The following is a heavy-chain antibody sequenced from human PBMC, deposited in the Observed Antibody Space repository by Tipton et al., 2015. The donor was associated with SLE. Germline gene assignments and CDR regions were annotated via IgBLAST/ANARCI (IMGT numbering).Heavy chain of an antibody. D-gene: IGHD3-22*01. CDR1: GFTFDDYA. CDR3: ARDGDYYDSSGYDSFGY. Sequence: RSLRLSCAASGFTFDDYAMHWVRQAPGRGLEWVSTIGWNSDNIGYVDSVKGRFTISRDNAKNSLYLQMNSLRAEDTTVYYCARDGDYYDSSGYDSFGYWGQGTLVTVSS. CDR2: IGWNSDNI. V-gene: IGHV3-9*01. J-gene: IGHJ4*02.